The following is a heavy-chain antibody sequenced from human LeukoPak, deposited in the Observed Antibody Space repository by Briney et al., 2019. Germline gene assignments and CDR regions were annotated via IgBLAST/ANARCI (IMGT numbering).Heavy chain of an antibody. CDR2: ISGNGGST. CDR1: GFTFDDYG. J-gene: IGHJ4*02. D-gene: IGHD4-23*01. CDR3: GTGGNPVGLLDY. V-gene: IGHV3-23*01. Sequence: GGSLRLSCAASGFTFDDYGMSWVRQAPGKGLEWVSTISGNGGSTYYADSVKGRFTISRDNSKNTLSLQMSSLRAEDPPFYYCGTGGNPVGLLDYWARGPRV.